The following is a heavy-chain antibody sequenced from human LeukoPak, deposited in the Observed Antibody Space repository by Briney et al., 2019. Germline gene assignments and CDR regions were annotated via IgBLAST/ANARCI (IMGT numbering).Heavy chain of an antibody. CDR3: ARQIAARPRFVNWFDP. D-gene: IGHD6-6*01. CDR1: GGSISSYY. Sequence: PSETLSLTCTVSGGSISSYYWSWIRQPPGKGLEWIGYIYHSGSTNYNPSLKSRVTISVDTSKNQFSLKLSSVTAADTAVYYCARQIAARPRFVNWFDPWGQGTLVTVSS. CDR2: IYHSGST. V-gene: IGHV4-59*01. J-gene: IGHJ5*02.